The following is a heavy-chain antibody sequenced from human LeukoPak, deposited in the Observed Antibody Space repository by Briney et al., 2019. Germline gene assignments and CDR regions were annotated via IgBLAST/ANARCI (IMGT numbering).Heavy chain of an antibody. D-gene: IGHD3-10*01. Sequence: PGGSLRLSCAASGFTFSNAWMSWVRQAPGKGLEWVGRIKSKTDGGTTDYAAPVKGRFTISRDDSKNTLYLQMNSLKTEDTAVYYCTTDLFRWFGELPYYWGQGTLVTVSS. J-gene: IGHJ4*02. CDR1: GFTFSNAW. V-gene: IGHV3-15*01. CDR3: TTDLFRWFGELPYY. CDR2: IKSKTDGGTT.